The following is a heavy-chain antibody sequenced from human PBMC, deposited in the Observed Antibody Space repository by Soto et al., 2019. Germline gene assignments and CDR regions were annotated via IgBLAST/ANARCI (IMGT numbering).Heavy chain of an antibody. V-gene: IGHV4-39*01. CDR3: ARLDLLRDCSGGSCYSYYYYYMDV. D-gene: IGHD2-15*01. CDR2: IYYSGST. CDR1: GGSISSSSYY. Sequence: SETLSLTCTVSGGSISSSSYYWGWIRQPPGKGLEWIGSIYYSGSTYYNPSLKSRVTISVDTSKNQFSLKLSSVTAADTAVYYCARLDLLRDCSGGSCYSYYYYYMDVWGKGTTVTVSS. J-gene: IGHJ6*03.